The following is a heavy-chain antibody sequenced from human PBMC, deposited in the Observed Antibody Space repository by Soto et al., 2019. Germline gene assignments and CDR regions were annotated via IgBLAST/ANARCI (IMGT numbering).Heavy chain of an antibody. CDR1: GGCLGTSAYY. J-gene: IGHJ5*02. CDR3: SRRAPEGFDL. V-gene: IGHV4-39*01. Sequence: NPSETLSLPCALPGGCLGTSAYYGRCNRQDPGKGLEWIGYISHSGNTYLSRSLKDRVTMSVDTYKNTFFVKVRSATAADAARYYCSRRAPEGFDLWGQGTLVTVS. CDR2: ISHSGNT.